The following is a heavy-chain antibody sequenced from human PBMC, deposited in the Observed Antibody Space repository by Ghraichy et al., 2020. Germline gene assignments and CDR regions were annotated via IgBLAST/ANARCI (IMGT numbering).Heavy chain of an antibody. J-gene: IGHJ4*02. D-gene: IGHD1-14*01. CDR1: GFSFSDFY. V-gene: IGHV3-11*01. CDR3: VRGAGAFDY. Sequence: GGSLRLSCLASGFSFSDFYMNWVRQTPEKGPEWLAYINNRGTTTFYADSVRGRFTISRDIGKNALFLQMENLRVEDTAIYYCVRGAGAFDYWGQGALVTVSS. CDR2: INNRGTTT.